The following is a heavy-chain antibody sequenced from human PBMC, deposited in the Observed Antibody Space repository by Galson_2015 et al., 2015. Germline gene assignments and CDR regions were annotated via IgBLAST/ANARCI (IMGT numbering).Heavy chain of an antibody. V-gene: IGHV3-30*18. J-gene: IGHJ6*02. CDR3: AKLHDYDSSGPSGYGMAA. CDR1: GFTSSSYG. CDR2: ISYDGSNK. D-gene: IGHD3-22*01. Sequence: SLRLSCAASGFTSSSYGMHWVRQAPGKGLEWVAVISYDGSNKYYADSVKGRFTISRDNSKNTLYLQMNSLRAEDTAVYYCAKLHDYDSSGPSGYGMAAWVQWTTV.